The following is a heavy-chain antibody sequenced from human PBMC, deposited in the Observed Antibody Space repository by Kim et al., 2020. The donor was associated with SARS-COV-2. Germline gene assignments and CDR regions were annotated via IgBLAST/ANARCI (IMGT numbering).Heavy chain of an antibody. CDR1: GYTFTNYW. CDR2: IYPRDSDT. CDR3: VRPVAYSSGWLFDY. Sequence: GESLKISCKGSGYTFTNYWIGWVRQMPGKGLEWMGIIYPRDSDTRYSPLFQGQVTISADKSITTAYLQWSGLKASDSAMYYCVRPVAYSSGWLFDYWGQGTLVTVSS. V-gene: IGHV5-51*01. J-gene: IGHJ4*02. D-gene: IGHD6-19*01.